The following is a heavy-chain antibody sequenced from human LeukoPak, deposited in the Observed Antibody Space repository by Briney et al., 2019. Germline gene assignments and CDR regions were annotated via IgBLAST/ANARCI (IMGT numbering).Heavy chain of an antibody. V-gene: IGHV6-1*01. D-gene: IGHD2-2*01. CDR3: ARRLTQYDCFDP. CDR1: GDSVSSNSVT. J-gene: IGHJ5*02. CDR2: TYYRSTWYN. Sequence: SQTLSLTCAISGDSVSSNSVTWNWIRQSPSRGLEWLGRTYYRSTWYNDYAVSVRGRITVNPDTFKDQFSLHLNSVTPEDTAVYYCARRLTQYDCFDPWGQGILVTVSS.